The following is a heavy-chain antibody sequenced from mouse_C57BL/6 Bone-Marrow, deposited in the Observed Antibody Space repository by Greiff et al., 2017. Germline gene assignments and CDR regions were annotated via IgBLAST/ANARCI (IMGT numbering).Heavy chain of an antibody. Sequence: EVMLVESGGGLVQPKGSLKLSCAASGFSFNTYAMNWVRQAPGKGLEWVARIRSKSNNYATYYADSVKDRFTISRDDSESMLYLQMNNLNTADTAMYYCVYYSNYEDDYAIDYWGQGTSVTVSS. CDR3: VYYSNYEDDYAIDY. CDR2: IRSKSNNYAT. V-gene: IGHV10-1*01. J-gene: IGHJ4*01. D-gene: IGHD2-5*01. CDR1: GFSFNTYA.